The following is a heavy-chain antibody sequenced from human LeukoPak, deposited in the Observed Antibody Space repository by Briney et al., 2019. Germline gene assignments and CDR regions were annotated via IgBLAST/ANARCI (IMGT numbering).Heavy chain of an antibody. CDR2: ISGSGGST. CDR1: GFTFSSCA. Sequence: PGGSLRLSCAASGFTFSSCAMTWVRQAPGKGLEWVSGISGSGGSTYYADSVKGRFTISRDNSENTLYLQMNSLRAEDTAVYYCAKGSYSSGWYESDYWGQGTLVTVSS. V-gene: IGHV3-23*01. CDR3: AKGSYSSGWYESDY. J-gene: IGHJ4*02. D-gene: IGHD6-19*01.